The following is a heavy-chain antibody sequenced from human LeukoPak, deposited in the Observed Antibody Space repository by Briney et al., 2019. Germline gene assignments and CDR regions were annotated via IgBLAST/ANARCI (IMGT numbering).Heavy chain of an antibody. CDR2: INKDGSEK. CDR1: GFTFSSYW. D-gene: IGHD3-16*01. J-gene: IGHJ4*02. Sequence: GGSLRLSCAASGFTFSSYWMTWVRQAPGKGLEWVANINKDGSEKYYVDSVKGRFTISRDNAKNSLYLQMNSLRAEDTAVYYCVRGEQITFGGVIYWGQGTLVTVSS. CDR3: VRGEQITFGGVIY. V-gene: IGHV3-7*01.